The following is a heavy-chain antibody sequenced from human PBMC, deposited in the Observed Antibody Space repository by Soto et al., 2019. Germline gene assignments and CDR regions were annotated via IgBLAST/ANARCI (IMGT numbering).Heavy chain of an antibody. CDR3: ARGGAAGYESFHH. J-gene: IGHJ1*01. D-gene: IGHD6-13*01. CDR1: GASLSPYY. CDR2: IYFNGGT. Sequence: SDTLSLTCTISGASLSPYYWSWIRQPPGKALEWIGYIYFNGGTSYNPSLRSRVTVSVDTSKNQFSLKLNSVIAADTAVYYCARGGAAGYESFHHWGQGTPVTVSS. V-gene: IGHV4-59*01.